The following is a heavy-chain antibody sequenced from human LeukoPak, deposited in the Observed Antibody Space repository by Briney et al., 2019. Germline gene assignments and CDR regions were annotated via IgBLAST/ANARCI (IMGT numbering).Heavy chain of an antibody. CDR3: ARDPGYLQSDY. CDR1: GYSFTAYW. J-gene: IGHJ4*01. D-gene: IGHD5-24*01. V-gene: IGHV1-2*02. CDR2: MNPNSGVT. Sequence: ASVKVSCKASGYSFTAYWIHWVRHAPGQGFEWMGCMNPNSGVTGYAQSFQGRVTMTRDTSISTAYMELNSLRSDDSAVYYCARDPGYLQSDYWGQGTLVSVPS.